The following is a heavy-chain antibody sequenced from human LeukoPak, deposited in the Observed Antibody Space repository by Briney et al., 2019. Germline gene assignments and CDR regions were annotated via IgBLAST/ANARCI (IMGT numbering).Heavy chain of an antibody. CDR2: IPYDGTNK. V-gene: IGHV3-30*02. CDR1: GFTFSSYG. Sequence: GGSLRLSCAASGFTFSSYGMHWVRQAPGKGLEWVALIPYDGTNKYYADSVKGRFTISRDNSKNTLYLQMNSLRAEDTAVYYFAKDLTPPGPTAIDCGGQGTLVTASS. CDR3: AKDLTPPGPTAIDC. J-gene: IGHJ4*02. D-gene: IGHD2-15*01.